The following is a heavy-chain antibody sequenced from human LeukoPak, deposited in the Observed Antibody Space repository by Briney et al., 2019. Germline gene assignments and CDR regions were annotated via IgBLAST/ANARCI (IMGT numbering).Heavy chain of an antibody. V-gene: IGHV3-23*01. D-gene: IGHD3-9*01. J-gene: IGHJ4*02. Sequence: GGSLRLSCAASGFTFSNYAMSWVRQAPGKGLEWVSAITGSGGNTYYAASVKGRFTISRDNSKNTVFLQMNSLRAEDTAVYYCAKWGDYDVLTGYYVSDYWGQGTLVTVSS. CDR3: AKWGDYDVLTGYYVSDY. CDR2: ITGSGGNT. CDR1: GFTFSNYA.